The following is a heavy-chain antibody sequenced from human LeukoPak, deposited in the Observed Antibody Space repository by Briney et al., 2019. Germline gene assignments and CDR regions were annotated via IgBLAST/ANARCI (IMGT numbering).Heavy chain of an antibody. CDR2: ISDSGGST. CDR3: ARVLSGSYFGY. Sequence: GGSLRLSCVFSGFSHNNYAMSWVRQAPGKGLEWVSTISDSGGSTYYADSVKGRFTISRDNSKNTLYLQMNSLRAEDTAVYYCARVLSGSYFGYWGQGTTVTVSS. D-gene: IGHD1-26*01. J-gene: IGHJ4*03. V-gene: IGHV3-23*01. CDR1: GFSHNNYA.